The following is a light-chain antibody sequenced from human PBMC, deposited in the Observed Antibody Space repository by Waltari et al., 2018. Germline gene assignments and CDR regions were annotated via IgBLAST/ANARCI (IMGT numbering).Light chain of an antibody. CDR1: SSNIGSNT. CDR3: AAWDDSLNGVV. J-gene: IGLJ2*01. Sequence: QSVLTQPPSASGTPGQRVTISCSGRSSNIGSNTVNWYQQLPGTAPKLLIYSNNQRPSGVPDRFSDSKSGTSASLAISGLQSEDEADYYCAAWDDSLNGVVFGGGTKLTVL. CDR2: SNN. V-gene: IGLV1-44*01.